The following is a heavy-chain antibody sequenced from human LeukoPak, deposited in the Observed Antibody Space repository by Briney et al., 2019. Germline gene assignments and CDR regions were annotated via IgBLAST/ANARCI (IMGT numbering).Heavy chain of an antibody. V-gene: IGHV3-74*01. J-gene: IGHJ4*02. CDR1: GFTFSNYW. CDR3: ARDVGNFDY. CDR2: INSDGVST. Sequence: GGSLRLSCAASGFTFSNYWKHWVRHAPGKGVVWSTRINSDGVSTGKAASVKARFNVTRENDKKTMYLQMNSLRAEDTAVYYCARDVGNFDYWGQGTLVTVSS.